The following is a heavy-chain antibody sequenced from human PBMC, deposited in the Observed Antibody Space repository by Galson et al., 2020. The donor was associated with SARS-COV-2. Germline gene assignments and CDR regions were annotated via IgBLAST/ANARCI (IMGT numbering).Heavy chain of an antibody. Sequence: SETLSLTCDVSGHSISSGGYSWSWIRQPPGKGLEWIGYIYHSGSTYYNPSLKSRVTISVDRSKNQFSLKLSSVTAADTAVYYCARGKDYGGNSDYFDYWGQGTLVTVSS. D-gene: IGHD4-17*01. CDR1: GHSISSGGYS. CDR2: IYHSGST. J-gene: IGHJ4*02. CDR3: ARGKDYGGNSDYFDY. V-gene: IGHV4-30-2*01.